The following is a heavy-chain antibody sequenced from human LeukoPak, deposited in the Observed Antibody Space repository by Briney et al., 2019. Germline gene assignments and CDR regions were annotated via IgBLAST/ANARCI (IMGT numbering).Heavy chain of an antibody. CDR2: TYQRSV. J-gene: IGHJ3*02. Sequence: SQTLSLTCVICGDSVSSNTVAWNWIRQSPSRGLEWLGRTYQRSVYYGMYVKGRITINPDTSNNRLSLHLNSVTPEDTAVYYCARGRWSTFDIWGQGTMVTVSS. D-gene: IGHD2-8*02. CDR3: ARGRWSTFDI. CDR1: GDSVSSNTVA. V-gene: IGHV6-1*01.